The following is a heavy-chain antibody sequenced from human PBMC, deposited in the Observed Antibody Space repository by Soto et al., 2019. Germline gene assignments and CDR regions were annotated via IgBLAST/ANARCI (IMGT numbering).Heavy chain of an antibody. Sequence: LSLTCTVSGDSVTSVSDYWRWIRQPPGKGLEWIGYIYYSGSADYNPSLGSRVTISIDTSKNQFSLKLTSVTAADTAVYYCARGVGFGYYYYHMDLWGQGTTVTVSS. V-gene: IGHV4-61*01. J-gene: IGHJ6*02. CDR3: ARGVGFGYYYYHMDL. D-gene: IGHD3-10*01. CDR1: GDSVTSVSDY. CDR2: IYYSGSA.